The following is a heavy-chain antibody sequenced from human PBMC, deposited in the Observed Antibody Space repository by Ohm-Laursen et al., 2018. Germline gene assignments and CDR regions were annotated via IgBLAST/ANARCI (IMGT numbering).Heavy chain of an antibody. Sequence: ASVKVSCNASGYTFISYDINWVRQATGQGLEWMGWMNPNSGNTGYAQKFQGTVTMTRDTSISTAYMELTGLRSEDTAVYYCAIYYDFFYNCFYDIDVWGQGTTVTVSS. J-gene: IGHJ6*02. CDR3: AIYYDFFYNCFYDIDV. CDR1: GYTFISYD. CDR2: MNPNSGNT. D-gene: IGHD3-3*01. V-gene: IGHV1-8*01.